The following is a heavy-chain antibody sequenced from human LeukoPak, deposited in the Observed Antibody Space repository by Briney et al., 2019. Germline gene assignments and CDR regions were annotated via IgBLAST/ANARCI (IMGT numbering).Heavy chain of an antibody. CDR2: INQDGSEK. CDR3: ARGARQWLVPDFDY. J-gene: IGHJ4*02. CDR1: GFAFSSYW. Sequence: GGSMRLSCAASGFAFSSYWMSWVRQAPGKGLEWVANINQDGSEKYYVDSVEGRFTISRDNAKNSLYLQMNSLRAEDTAVYYCARGARQWLVPDFDYWGQGTLVTVSS. V-gene: IGHV3-7*01. D-gene: IGHD6-19*01.